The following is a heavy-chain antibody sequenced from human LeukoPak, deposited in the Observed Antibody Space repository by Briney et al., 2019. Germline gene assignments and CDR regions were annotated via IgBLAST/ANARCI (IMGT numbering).Heavy chain of an antibody. CDR2: INPNSGGT. Sequence: GASVKVSCKASGYTFTGYYMHWVRQAPGQGLEWMGWINPNSGGTIYAQKFQGRVAMTRDTSISTAYMELSRLRSDDTAVYYCARDLSIFGVVYFDYWGQGTLVTVSS. J-gene: IGHJ4*02. V-gene: IGHV1-2*02. D-gene: IGHD3-3*01. CDR1: GYTFTGYY. CDR3: ARDLSIFGVVYFDY.